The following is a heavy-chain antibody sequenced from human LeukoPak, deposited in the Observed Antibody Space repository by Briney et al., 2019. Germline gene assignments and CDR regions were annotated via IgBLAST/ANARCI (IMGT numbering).Heavy chain of an antibody. J-gene: IGHJ3*02. CDR3: ARDGSYYYAFDI. Sequence: SETLSLTCTVSGASISSGGYSWSWIRQPPGKGLDWIGYIYYSGSTYYNPSLKSRITISVDTSQNQFSLKLNSVTAADTAVYYCARDGSYYYAFDIWGQGTMVTVSS. CDR2: IYYSGST. CDR1: GASISSGGYS. D-gene: IGHD3-10*01. V-gene: IGHV4-30-4*07.